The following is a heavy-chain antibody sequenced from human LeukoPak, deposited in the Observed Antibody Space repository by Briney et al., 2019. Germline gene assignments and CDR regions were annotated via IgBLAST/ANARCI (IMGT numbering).Heavy chain of an antibody. CDR3: ARRAVAGIDY. CDR2: IYYSGST. V-gene: IGHV4-39*01. D-gene: IGHD6-19*01. Sequence: SETLSLTCTVSAGSISSSSYYWGWIRQPPGKGLEWIGSIYYSGSTYYNPSLKSRVTISVDTSKNQFSLKLSSVTAADTAVYYCARRAVAGIDYWGQGTLVTVSS. CDR1: AGSISSSSYY. J-gene: IGHJ4*02.